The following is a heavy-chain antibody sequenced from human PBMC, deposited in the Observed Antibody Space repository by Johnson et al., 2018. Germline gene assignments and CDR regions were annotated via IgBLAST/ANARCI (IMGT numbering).Heavy chain of an antibody. CDR1: GFTFSSYG. CDR3: AKDFDYYGSGSYRVYYGRDV. J-gene: IGHJ6*02. V-gene: IGHV3-30*18. CDR2: ISYDGSNK. Sequence: QVQLVESGGGVVQPGRSLRLSCAASGFTFSSYGMHWVRQAPGKGLEWVAVISYDGSNKYYADSVKGRFIISRDNSKNTLYLQMNSLRAEDKAVYYCAKDFDYYGSGSYRVYYGRDVWGQGTTVTVSS. D-gene: IGHD3-10*01.